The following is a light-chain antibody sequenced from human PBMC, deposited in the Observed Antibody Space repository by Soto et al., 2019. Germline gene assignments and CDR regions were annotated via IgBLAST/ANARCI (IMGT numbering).Light chain of an antibody. CDR2: SNN. Sequence: QSVLTQPPSASGAPGQRVTISCSGSTSNIGSNTVNWYQQLHGTAPKLRMYSNNQRPSGVPDRFSGSKSGTSASLAISGLQSEDEADYYCAAWDDSLEVYFFGTGTKVTVL. J-gene: IGLJ1*01. V-gene: IGLV1-44*01. CDR1: TSNIGSNT. CDR3: AAWDDSLEVYF.